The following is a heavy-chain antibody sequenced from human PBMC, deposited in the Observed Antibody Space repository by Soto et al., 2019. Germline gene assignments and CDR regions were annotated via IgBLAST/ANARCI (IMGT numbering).Heavy chain of an antibody. CDR1: GLGVRTHS. CDR2: INGGGGDT. Sequence: XGCLRRSSAACGLGVRTHSMSGVGQAPGKGLEWVSVINGGGGDTYYADSVKGRFTISRDNSKNTLYLQMNSLRAEDTALHYCATEGAHYYYYGMDVCGHGTTVTVSS. CDR3: ATEGAHYYYYGMDV. V-gene: IGHV3-23*01. J-gene: IGHJ6*02.